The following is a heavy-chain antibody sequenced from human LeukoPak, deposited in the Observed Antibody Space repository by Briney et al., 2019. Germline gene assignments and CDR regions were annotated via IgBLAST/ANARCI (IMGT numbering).Heavy chain of an antibody. J-gene: IGHJ4*02. CDR2: ISSSGSTI. D-gene: IGHD3-10*01. Sequence: GGSLRLSCAASGFTFSSYAMSWVRQAPGKGLEWVSYISSSGSTIYYADSVKGRFTISRDNAKNALYLQMNSLRAEDTAVYYCAKDLHYGSADYWGQGTLVTVSS. CDR3: AKDLHYGSADY. V-gene: IGHV3-48*04. CDR1: GFTFSSYA.